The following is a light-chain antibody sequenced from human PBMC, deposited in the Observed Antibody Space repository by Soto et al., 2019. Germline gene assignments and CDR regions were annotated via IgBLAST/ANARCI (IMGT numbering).Light chain of an antibody. CDR3: QQYNNYWT. J-gene: IGKJ1*01. CDR1: QSISYW. CDR2: KAS. V-gene: IGKV1-5*03. Sequence: DIQMTQSPSTLSASVGDRVTITCRASQSISYWLAWYQQKPGKAPNLLIYKASSLESGVPSRFSGSGSGTEFTLTISRVQADDVATYYCQQYNNYWTFGQGTKVEIK.